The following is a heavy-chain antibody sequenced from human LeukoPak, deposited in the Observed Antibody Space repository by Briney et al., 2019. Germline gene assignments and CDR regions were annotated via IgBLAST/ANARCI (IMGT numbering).Heavy chain of an antibody. Sequence: SGPTLVKPTQTLTLTCTFSGFSLSTTEVGVGWIRQPPGKALEWLALIYWDDDKRYSPSLKSRLTITKGTSKNQVVLTMTNMDPVDTATYYCARHYGAIYYYYGLDVWGQGTTVTVSS. D-gene: IGHD4/OR15-4a*01. CDR3: ARHYGAIYYYYGLDV. J-gene: IGHJ6*02. CDR2: IYWDDDK. CDR1: GFSLSTTEVG. V-gene: IGHV2-5*02.